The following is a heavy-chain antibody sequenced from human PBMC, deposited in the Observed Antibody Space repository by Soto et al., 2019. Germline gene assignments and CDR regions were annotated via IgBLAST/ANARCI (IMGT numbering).Heavy chain of an antibody. CDR2: IKSKTDGGTT. CDR3: TPDDRSCDYYYYDYLDV. D-gene: IGHD2-15*01. J-gene: IGHJ6*03. Sequence: EVQLVESGGGLVKPGGYLRLSCAASGFTFSNAWMNWVRQAPGKGLEWVGRIKSKTDGGTTDYAAPVKGRFTNSREDSKNTLYLQMNSLKTEDTAVYYCTPDDRSCDYYYYDYLDVCGKGTTVTVSS. V-gene: IGHV3-15*07. CDR1: GFTFSNAW.